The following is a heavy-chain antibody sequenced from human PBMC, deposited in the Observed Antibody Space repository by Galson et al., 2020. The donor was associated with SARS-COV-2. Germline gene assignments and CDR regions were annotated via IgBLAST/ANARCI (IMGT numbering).Heavy chain of an antibody. V-gene: IGHV5-10-1*01. CDR2: IDPSDSYI. D-gene: IGHD5-18*01. Sequence: HGESLKISCKGSGYSFPNYWINWVRQMPGKGLEWMGRIDPSDSYINYSPSFQGHVTMSADKSISTAYLQWSSLEASDTAMYYCARGGYSYGYSYFDYWGQGILVTVSS. J-gene: IGHJ4*02. CDR3: ARGGYSYGYSYFDY. CDR1: GYSFPNYW.